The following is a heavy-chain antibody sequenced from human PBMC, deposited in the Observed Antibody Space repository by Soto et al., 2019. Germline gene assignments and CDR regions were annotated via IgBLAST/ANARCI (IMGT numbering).Heavy chain of an antibody. CDR1: GGSFSGYY. Sequence: PSETLSLTCAVYGGSFSGYYWSWIRQPPGKGLEWIGEINHSGSTNYNPSLKSRVTISVDTSKNQFSLKLSSVTAADTAVYYWARPPLRTWWGMDVWGQGTTVTVSS. D-gene: IGHD2-15*01. CDR2: INHSGST. J-gene: IGHJ6*02. CDR3: ARPPLRTWWGMDV. V-gene: IGHV4-34*01.